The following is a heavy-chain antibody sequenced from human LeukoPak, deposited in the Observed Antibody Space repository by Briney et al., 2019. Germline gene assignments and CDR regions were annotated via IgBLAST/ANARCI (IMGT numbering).Heavy chain of an antibody. Sequence: GGSLRLSCAASGFSVSTNYMTWVRQAPGLGLEWVSLIYSSGTTKYADSVKGRFTISRDNSKNTLYLQMNSLRAEDTAVYYCAKDVTMDANWFDPWGQGTLVTVSS. CDR1: GFSVSTNY. D-gene: IGHD3-10*01. CDR2: IYSSGTT. J-gene: IGHJ5*02. CDR3: AKDVTMDANWFDP. V-gene: IGHV3-66*03.